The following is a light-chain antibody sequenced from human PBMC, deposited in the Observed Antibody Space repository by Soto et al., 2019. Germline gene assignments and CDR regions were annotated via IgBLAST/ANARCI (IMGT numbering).Light chain of an antibody. V-gene: IGKV1-5*03. CDR3: QQYNPYSYS. CDR1: RTTTAW. CDR2: KTS. J-gene: IGKJ2*03. Sequence: DIQMTQSPSTLSASVGDRVTITCRASRTTTAWLAWYQQKPGKAPKLLIYKTSSLESGVPSRFSGSGSGTEFTLTISSLQPDDLATYFCQQYNPYSYSFGQGTKLEIK.